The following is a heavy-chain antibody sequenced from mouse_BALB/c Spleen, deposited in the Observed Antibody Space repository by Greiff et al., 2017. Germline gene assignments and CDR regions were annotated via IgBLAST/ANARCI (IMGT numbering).Heavy chain of an antibody. Sequence: DVQLQESGGDLVKPGGSLKLSCAASGFTFSSYGMSWVRQTPDKRLEWVATISSGGSYTYYPDSVKGRFTISRDNAKNTLYLQMSSLTSEDTAMYYCARHVYDEDYYARDDWGQGTSVTVSA. CDR1: GFTFSSYG. V-gene: IGHV5-6*01. CDR3: ARHVYDEDYYARDD. CDR2: ISSGGSYT. D-gene: IGHD2-14*01. J-gene: IGHJ4*01.